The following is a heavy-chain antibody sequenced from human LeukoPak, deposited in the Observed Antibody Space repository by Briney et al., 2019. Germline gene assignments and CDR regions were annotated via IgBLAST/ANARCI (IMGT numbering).Heavy chain of an antibody. V-gene: IGHV3-66*01. CDR1: GFTVSSNY. CDR3: ARGQESSGSYYYYYGMDV. D-gene: IGHD3-22*01. J-gene: IGHJ6*02. CDR2: IYSGGST. Sequence: GGSLRLSCAASGFTVSSNYMSWVRQAPGKGLEWVSVIYSGGSTYYADSVKGRFTISSDNSKNTLYLQMNSLRAEDTAVYYCARGQESSGSYYYYYGMDVWGQGTTVTVSS.